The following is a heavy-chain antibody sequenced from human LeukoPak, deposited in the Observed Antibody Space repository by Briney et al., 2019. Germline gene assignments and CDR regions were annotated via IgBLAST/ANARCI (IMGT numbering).Heavy chain of an antibody. D-gene: IGHD2-15*01. V-gene: IGHV4-61*01. CDR3: ARDGEGDEGWDY. J-gene: IGHJ4*02. CDR1: GVSISVSFSRYY. CDR2: TSHSGT. Sequence: SETLSLTCAVSGVSISVSFSRYYWGWIRQSLGKGLEWIARTSHSGTNYHPPLTSPVTMSLDTSKNQFSLKLTSVTAADTALYFCARDGEGDEGWDYWGQGTLVTVSS.